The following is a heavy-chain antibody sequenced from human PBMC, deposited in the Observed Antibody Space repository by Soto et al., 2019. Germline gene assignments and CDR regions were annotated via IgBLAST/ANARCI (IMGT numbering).Heavy chain of an antibody. V-gene: IGHV3-23*01. Sequence: GGSLRLSCAASGFTFSNYAMAWVRQAPGRGLEWVSGITSSGDYTYYAGSVKGRLTISRDNSKNTLYLQMNSLRVEDTATYYCAGALENPYFYYGLNVWGQGTTVTVSS. CDR2: ITSSGDYT. CDR3: AGALENPYFYYGLNV. CDR1: GFTFSNYA. D-gene: IGHD1-1*01. J-gene: IGHJ6*02.